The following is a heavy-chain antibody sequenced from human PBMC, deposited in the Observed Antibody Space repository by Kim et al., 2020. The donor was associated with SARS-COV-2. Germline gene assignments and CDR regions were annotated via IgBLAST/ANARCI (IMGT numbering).Heavy chain of an antibody. CDR3: VREDTTSSKTFDY. CDR2: ISGRGTVT. V-gene: IGHV3-23*01. CDR1: GFTSSNYV. D-gene: IGHD5-18*01. J-gene: IGHJ4*02. Sequence: GGSLRLSCAGSGFTSSNYVMNWVRQVPGKGLEWVSVISGRGTVTQYADSVKGRFTISRDNSKNTLYLQMNSLRAEDTAVYYCVREDTTSSKTFDYWGQGT.